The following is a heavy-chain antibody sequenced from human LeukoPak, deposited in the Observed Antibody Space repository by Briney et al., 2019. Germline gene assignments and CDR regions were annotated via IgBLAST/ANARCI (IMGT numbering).Heavy chain of an antibody. CDR2: IYSGGST. CDR1: GFTFSSYA. J-gene: IGHJ3*02. Sequence: GGSLRLSCAASGFTFSSYAMSWVRQAPGKGLEWVSVIYSGGSTYYADSVKGRFTISRDNSKNTLYLQMNSLRAEDTAVYYCARGHADGSGFHAFDIWGQGTMVTVSS. CDR3: ARGHADGSGFHAFDI. V-gene: IGHV3-53*01. D-gene: IGHD3-22*01.